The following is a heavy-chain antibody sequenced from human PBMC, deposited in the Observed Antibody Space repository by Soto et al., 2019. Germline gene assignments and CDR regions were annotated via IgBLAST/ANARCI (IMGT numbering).Heavy chain of an antibody. CDR2: INPSGGST. D-gene: IGHD1-7*01. V-gene: IGHV1-46*01. CDR3: ARGHITGTLDY. J-gene: IGHJ4*02. Sequence: QVQLVQSGAEVKKPGASVKVSCKASGYTFTSYYMHWVRQAPGQGLEWMGIINPSGGSTSYAQKFQGRGTMTRATATSRVYMELSSLRSEDTAVYYCARGHITGTLDYWGQGTLVTVSS. CDR1: GYTFTSYY.